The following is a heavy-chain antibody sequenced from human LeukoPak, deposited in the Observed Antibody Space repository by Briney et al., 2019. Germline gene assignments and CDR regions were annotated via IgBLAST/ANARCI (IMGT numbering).Heavy chain of an antibody. V-gene: IGHV3-66*01. D-gene: IGHD3-10*01. Sequence: GGSLRLSCAASGFTFSSYWMHWVRQAPGKGLEWVSVIYTGGSTYYADSVKGRFTISRDNSKNTLYLQMNSLRAEDTAVYYCARGVWFGELFDIWGQGTMVTVSS. CDR2: IYTGGST. J-gene: IGHJ3*02. CDR1: GFTFSSYW. CDR3: ARGVWFGELFDI.